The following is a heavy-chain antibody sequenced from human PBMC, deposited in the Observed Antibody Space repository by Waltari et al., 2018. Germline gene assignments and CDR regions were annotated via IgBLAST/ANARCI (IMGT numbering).Heavy chain of an antibody. D-gene: IGHD3-22*01. CDR2: ISYNERNI. J-gene: IGHJ6*02. CDR1: EFIFSSFA. CDR3: ARDYCDRTNCHGMDV. Sequence: VPPGRSLRLSCQAAEFIFSSFAMHWVRQAPGKGLAWVAVISYNERNIYYGDSVRGRFAISRDNSKKMLYLQMNSLRAEDTAVYYCARDYCDRTNCHGMDVWGQGTTVTVSS. V-gene: IGHV3-30*09.